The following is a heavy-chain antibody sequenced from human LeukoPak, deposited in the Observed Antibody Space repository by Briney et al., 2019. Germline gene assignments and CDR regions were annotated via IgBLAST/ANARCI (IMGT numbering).Heavy chain of an antibody. V-gene: IGHV3-23*01. CDR1: GFTFSNYA. J-gene: IGHJ3*02. D-gene: IGHD3-22*01. Sequence: PGGSLRLSCAASGFTFSNYAMSWVRQAPGKGLEWVSAISGSGDNTYYADSVKGRFTISRDTSKNTLYLQMNSLRAEDTAVYYCAKAPLTMIGDAFDIWGQGTMVTVSS. CDR2: ISGSGDNT. CDR3: AKAPLTMIGDAFDI.